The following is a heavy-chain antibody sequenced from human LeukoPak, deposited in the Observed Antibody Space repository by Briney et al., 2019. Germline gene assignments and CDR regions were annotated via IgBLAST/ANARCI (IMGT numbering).Heavy chain of an antibody. J-gene: IGHJ4*02. CDR3: ARTERGFYYFDY. Sequence: SVKVSCKASGGTFSSFAISWVRQAPGKGLEWMGRIIPIFGTANYAQKFQGRVTITADESTSTAYMELSSLRSEDTAVYYCARTERGFYYFDYWGQGTLVTVSS. D-gene: IGHD3-10*01. V-gene: IGHV1-69*13. CDR1: GGTFSSFA. CDR2: IIPIFGTA.